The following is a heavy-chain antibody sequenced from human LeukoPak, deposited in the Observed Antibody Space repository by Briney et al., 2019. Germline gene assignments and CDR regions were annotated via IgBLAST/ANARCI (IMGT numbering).Heavy chain of an antibody. Sequence: GGSLRLSCAASGFTFSSYWMSWVRQAPGKGLERVANIKQDGSERYYVDSVRGRFTISRDNAKNSLYLQMNSLRAEDTAVYYCAREDVDIASTPLCDYWGQGALVTVSS. CDR2: IKQDGSER. D-gene: IGHD5/OR15-5a*01. J-gene: IGHJ4*02. CDR3: AREDVDIASTPLCDY. CDR1: GFTFSSYW. V-gene: IGHV3-7*05.